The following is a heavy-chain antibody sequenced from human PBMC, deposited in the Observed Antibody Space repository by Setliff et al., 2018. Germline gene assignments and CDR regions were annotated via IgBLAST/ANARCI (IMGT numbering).Heavy chain of an antibody. D-gene: IGHD3-9*01. CDR2: IIHTGST. CDR1: GGSISSGDYY. J-gene: IGHJ4*02. Sequence: SETLSLTCTVSGGSISSGDYYWSWIRQPPGKGLEWIGEIIHTGSTNYNPSLKSRVTISVDTSKNQFSLKLRSVTAADTAVYYCATFTVIFYYFDYWGQGTLVTVSS. V-gene: IGHV4-30-4*08. CDR3: ATFTVIFYYFDY.